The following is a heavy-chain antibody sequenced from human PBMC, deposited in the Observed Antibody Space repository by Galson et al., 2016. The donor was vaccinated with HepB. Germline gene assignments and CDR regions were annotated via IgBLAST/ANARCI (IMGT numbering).Heavy chain of an antibody. V-gene: IGHV4-34*01. CDR1: GGSFKAYY. J-gene: IGHJ5*02. Sequence: SETLSLTCGVSGGSFKAYYWSWIRQSPGKGLEWIREINHSGFTKYSPSLKSRVTISVDTSKNQFSLELTSMTAADTAVYYCAGVVVAATNWFDPWGQGTLVTVSS. CDR3: AGVVVAATNWFDP. D-gene: IGHD2-15*01. CDR2: INHSGFT.